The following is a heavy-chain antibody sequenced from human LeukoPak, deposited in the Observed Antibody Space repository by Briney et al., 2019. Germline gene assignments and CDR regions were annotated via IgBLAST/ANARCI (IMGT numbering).Heavy chain of an antibody. D-gene: IGHD4-17*01. CDR2: IYYSGST. J-gene: IGHJ4*02. Sequence: SKTLPLTCTVSGGSISSGDYYWSWIRQPPGKGLEWIGYIYYSGSTYYNPSLKSRVTISVDTSKNQFSLKLSSVTAADTAVYYCARFPIYGDYAQGFDYWGQGTLVTVSS. CDR3: ARFPIYGDYAQGFDY. V-gene: IGHV4-30-4*01. CDR1: GGSISSGDYY.